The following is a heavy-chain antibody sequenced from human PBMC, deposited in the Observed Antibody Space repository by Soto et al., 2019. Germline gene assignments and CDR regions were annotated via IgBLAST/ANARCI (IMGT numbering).Heavy chain of an antibody. CDR3: AREHPPYGDSKFGFDP. D-gene: IGHD4-17*01. J-gene: IGHJ5*02. Sequence: ASETLSLTCTVSGGSISSGDYYWSWIRQPPGKGLEWIGYIYYSGSTYYNPSLKSRITISVDTSKNQFSLKLSSVTAADTAVYYCAREHPPYGDSKFGFDPWGQGTLVTVSS. V-gene: IGHV4-30-4*01. CDR2: IYYSGST. CDR1: GGSISSGDYY.